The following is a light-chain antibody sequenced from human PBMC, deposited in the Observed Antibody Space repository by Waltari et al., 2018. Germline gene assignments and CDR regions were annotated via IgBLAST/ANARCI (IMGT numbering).Light chain of an antibody. CDR2: KAS. CDR3: QQYHDYST. J-gene: IGKJ2*01. V-gene: IGKV1-5*03. CDR1: QTILTW. Sequence: DTQVTQSPSTLSASVRDSVTITCRASQTILTWMAWYQQKPGKAPKLLIYKASRLESGVPSRFSGTASGTEFTLTISSLQPDDSATYYCQQYHDYSTFGQGTKLEIK.